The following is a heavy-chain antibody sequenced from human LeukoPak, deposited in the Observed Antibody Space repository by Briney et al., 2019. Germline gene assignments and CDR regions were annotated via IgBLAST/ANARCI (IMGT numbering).Heavy chain of an antibody. J-gene: IGHJ5*02. V-gene: IGHV1-18*01. Sequence: SVKVSCKASGYIFPRYGISGVRQAPGQGLEGMGCISAYNGNTNNAQKLQGRVTMTTDTSTSTAYMELRSLRSDDTAVYYCARAGYCSSTSCYHQPNNWFDPWGQGTLVTVSS. D-gene: IGHD2-2*01. CDR3: ARAGYCSSTSCYHQPNNWFDP. CDR2: ISAYNGNT. CDR1: GYIFPRYG.